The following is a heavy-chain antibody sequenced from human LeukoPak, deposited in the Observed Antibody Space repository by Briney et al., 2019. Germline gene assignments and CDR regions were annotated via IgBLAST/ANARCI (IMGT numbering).Heavy chain of an antibody. V-gene: IGHV4-61*02. J-gene: IGHJ4*02. Sequence: PSETLSLTCAVSGGSISSGSYYWSWIRQPAGKGLEWIGRIYISGSTNYNPSLKSRVTISVDTSKNQFSLKLSSVTAADTAVYYCARRGVYDSSGYYNDWGQGTLVTVSS. CDR2: IYISGST. D-gene: IGHD3-22*01. CDR3: ARRGVYDSSGYYND. CDR1: GGSISSGSYY.